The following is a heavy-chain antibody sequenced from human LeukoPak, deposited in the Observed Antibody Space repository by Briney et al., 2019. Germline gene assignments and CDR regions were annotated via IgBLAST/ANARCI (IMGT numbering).Heavy chain of an antibody. V-gene: IGHV3-23*01. D-gene: IGHD1-26*01. CDR2: ISGSGGST. CDR3: AKGHRRLGVVGAFGKYFDY. Sequence: PGGSLRLSCAASGFTFSSYAMSWVRQAPGKGLEWVSAISGSGGSTYYADSVKGRFTISRDNSKNTLYLQMNSLRAEDTAVYYCAKGHRRLGVVGAFGKYFDYWGQGTLVTVSS. CDR1: GFTFSSYA. J-gene: IGHJ4*02.